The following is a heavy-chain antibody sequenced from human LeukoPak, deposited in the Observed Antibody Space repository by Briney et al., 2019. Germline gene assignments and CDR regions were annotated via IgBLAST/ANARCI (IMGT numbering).Heavy chain of an antibody. D-gene: IGHD6-13*01. CDR3: ARGGYGKYNWFDP. CDR1: GGSFSGYY. V-gene: IGHV4-34*01. CDR2: INHSGST. J-gene: IGHJ5*02. Sequence: SETLSLTCAVYGGSFSGYYWSWIRQPPGKGLEWIGEINHSGSTNYNPSLKSRVTISVDTSKNQFSPKLSSVTAADTAVYYCARGGYGKYNWFDPWGQGTLVTVSS.